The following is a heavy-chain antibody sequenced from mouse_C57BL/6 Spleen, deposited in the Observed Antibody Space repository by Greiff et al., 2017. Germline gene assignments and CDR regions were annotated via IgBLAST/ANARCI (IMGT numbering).Heavy chain of an antibody. D-gene: IGHD4-1*02. J-gene: IGHJ2*01. V-gene: IGHV6-6*01. Sequence: EVKLVESGGGLVQPGGSMKLSCAASGFTFSDAWMDWVRQSPEKGLEWVAEIRNKANNHATYYAESVKGRFTISRDDSKSSVYLQMSSLRAEDTGIYYCTRRNWDNYVNYWGQGTTLTVSS. CDR2: IRNKANNHAT. CDR1: GFTFSDAW. CDR3: TRRNWDNYVNY.